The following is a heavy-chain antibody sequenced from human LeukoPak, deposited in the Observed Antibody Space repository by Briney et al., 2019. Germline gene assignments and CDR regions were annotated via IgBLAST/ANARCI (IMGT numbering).Heavy chain of an antibody. CDR1: GYTFTSYY. CDR2: INPSGGST. D-gene: IGHD3-22*01. V-gene: IGHV1-46*01. J-gene: IGHJ4*02. CDR3: ARNIGEYDSSGYYYYFDY. Sequence: GASVKVSCKASGYTFTSYYMHWVRQAPGQGLEWMGIINPSGGSTSYAQKSQGRVTMTRDTSTSTVYMELSSLRSEDTAVYYCARNIGEYDSSGYYYYFDYWGQGTLVTVSS.